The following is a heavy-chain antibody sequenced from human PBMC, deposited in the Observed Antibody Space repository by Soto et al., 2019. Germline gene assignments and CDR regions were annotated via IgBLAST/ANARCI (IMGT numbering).Heavy chain of an antibody. CDR2: ISGSGGST. V-gene: IGHV3-23*01. Sequence: GGSLRLSCAASGFTFSSYAMSWVRQAPGKGLEWVSAISGSGGSTYYADSVKGRFTISRDNSKNTLYLRMNSLRAEDTAVYYCAKSHGDYYYYYMDVWGKGTTVTVSS. D-gene: IGHD3-10*01. J-gene: IGHJ6*03. CDR1: GFTFSSYA. CDR3: AKSHGDYYYYYMDV.